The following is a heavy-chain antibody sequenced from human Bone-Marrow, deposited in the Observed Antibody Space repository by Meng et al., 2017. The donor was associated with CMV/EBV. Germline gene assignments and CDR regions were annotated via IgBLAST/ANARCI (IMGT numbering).Heavy chain of an antibody. CDR2: IYYSGST. CDR3: ARELYYYDSSGYFDY. J-gene: IGHJ4*02. V-gene: IGHV4-59*01. CDR1: GGSISSYY. D-gene: IGHD3-22*01. Sequence: GSLRLSCSVSGGSISSYYWSWIRQAPGKGLEWIGYIYYSGSTNYNPSLKSRVTISVDTSKNQFSLKLSSVTAADTAVYYCARELYYYDSSGYFDYWGQGTLVTVSS.